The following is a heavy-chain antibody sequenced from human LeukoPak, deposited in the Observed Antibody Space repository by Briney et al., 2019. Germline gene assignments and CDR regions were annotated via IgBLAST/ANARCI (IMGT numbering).Heavy chain of an antibody. CDR2: ISAYNGNT. D-gene: IGHD3-10*01. J-gene: IGHJ5*02. Sequence: ASVKVSCKASGYTFTSYGISWVRQAPGQGLEWMGWISAYNGNTNYAQKLQGRVTMTTDTSTSTAYMELRSLRSDDTAVYYCARDPAGGYYGSGSSGENWFDPWGQGTLVTVSS. CDR1: GYTFTSYG. CDR3: ARDPAGGYYGSGSSGENWFDP. V-gene: IGHV1-18*01.